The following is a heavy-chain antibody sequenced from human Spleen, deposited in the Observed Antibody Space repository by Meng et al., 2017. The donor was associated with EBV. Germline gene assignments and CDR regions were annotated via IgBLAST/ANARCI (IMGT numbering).Heavy chain of an antibody. D-gene: IGHD5-18*01. CDR1: GGSFSGYY. Sequence: QVQLQQWGAGLLQPSETLSLTCAVYGGSFSGYYWSWIRQPPGKGLEWIGEINHIGSTNYNPSLEGRVTISVDTSKNQFSLKLSSVTAADTAVYYCARTPGYSYGFLVYWGQGTLVTVSS. J-gene: IGHJ4*02. CDR3: ARTPGYSYGFLVY. CDR2: INHIGST. V-gene: IGHV4-34*01.